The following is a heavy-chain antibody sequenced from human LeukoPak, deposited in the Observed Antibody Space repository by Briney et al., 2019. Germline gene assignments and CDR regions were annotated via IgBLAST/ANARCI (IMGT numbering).Heavy chain of an antibody. CDR3: AREIALAGLNDY. D-gene: IGHD6-19*01. CDR2: ISSSSSYI. CDR1: GFTFSSYS. Sequence: PGGSLRLSCAASGFTFSSYSMNWVRQAPGNGLEWVSSISSSSSYIYYADSVKGRFTISRDNAKNSLYLQVNSLRAEDTAVYYCAREIALAGLNDYWGQGTLVTVSS. J-gene: IGHJ4*02. V-gene: IGHV3-21*01.